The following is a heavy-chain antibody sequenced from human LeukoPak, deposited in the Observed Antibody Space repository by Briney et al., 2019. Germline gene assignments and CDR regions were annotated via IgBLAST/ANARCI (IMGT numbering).Heavy chain of an antibody. V-gene: IGHV1-24*01. Sequence: ASVKVSCEVSGDTVTGFSNHWVRQAPGHGLEWMGGFDPEDGARIFAQKFQGRVTMTEDTSTDTAYMDLSSLRSEDTAVYYCATGYTYDYSLYWGQGTLVTVSS. CDR2: FDPEDGAR. CDR1: GDTVTGFS. CDR3: ATGYTYDYSLY. D-gene: IGHD5-18*01. J-gene: IGHJ4*02.